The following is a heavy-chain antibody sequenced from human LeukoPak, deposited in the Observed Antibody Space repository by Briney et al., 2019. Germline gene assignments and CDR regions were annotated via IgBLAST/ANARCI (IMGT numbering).Heavy chain of an antibody. J-gene: IGHJ4*02. CDR3: ARGVNYYDSSGYFIDY. CDR2: IKQDGSEK. V-gene: IGHV3-7*01. CDR1: GFTSSSYW. D-gene: IGHD3-22*01. Sequence: GGSLRLSCAASGFTSSSYWMSWVRQAPGKGLEWVANIKQDGSEKYYVDSVKGRFTISRDNAKNSLYLQMNSLRAEDTAVYYCARGVNYYDSSGYFIDYWGQGTLVTVSS.